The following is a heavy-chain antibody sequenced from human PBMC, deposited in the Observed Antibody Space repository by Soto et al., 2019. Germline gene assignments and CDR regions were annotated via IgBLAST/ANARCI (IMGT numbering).Heavy chain of an antibody. CDR2: INHSGST. CDR1: GGSFSGYY. J-gene: IGHJ4*02. CDR3: ARGRGSGSYIRASPQLLDY. D-gene: IGHD3-10*01. Sequence: PSETLSLTCAVYGGSFSGYYWSWIRQPPGKGLEWIGEINHSGSTNYNPSLKSRVTISVDTSKNQFSLKLSSVTAADTAVYYCARGRGSGSYIRASPQLLDYWGQGTLVTVSS. V-gene: IGHV4-34*01.